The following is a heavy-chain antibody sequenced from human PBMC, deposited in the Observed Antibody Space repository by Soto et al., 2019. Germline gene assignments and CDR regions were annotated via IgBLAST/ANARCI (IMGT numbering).Heavy chain of an antibody. J-gene: IGHJ4*02. CDR3: ARLGGYYQAFDQ. V-gene: IGHV4-61*05. D-gene: IGHD3-22*01. CDR1: GGSITTGDHL. Sequence: PSETLSLTCTVSGGSITTGDHLWGWIRQPPGKGLEWIGYIYYSGSTTYHPSLKSRVTISVDTSKNQFSLNLTSVTAADTAVYYCARLGGYYQAFDQWGQGSLVTVSS. CDR2: IYYSGST.